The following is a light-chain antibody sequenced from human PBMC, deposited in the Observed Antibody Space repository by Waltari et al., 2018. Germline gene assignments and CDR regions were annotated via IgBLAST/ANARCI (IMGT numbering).Light chain of an antibody. J-gene: IGLJ3*02. V-gene: IGLV3-21*04. CDR1: NIGTKR. CDR3: QVCGTSCDHPV. CDR2: LDS. Sequence: SYRLTQPPSVSVAPGKTARISCGGDNIGTKRVHWYQHRPGQAPVLVIYLDSDRPSGVSERFSGSNSGNTATLTIIRVEVGDEADYYCQVCGTSCDHPVFGGGTK.